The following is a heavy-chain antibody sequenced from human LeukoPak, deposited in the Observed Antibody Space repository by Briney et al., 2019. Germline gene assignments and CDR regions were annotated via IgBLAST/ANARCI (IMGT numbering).Heavy chain of an antibody. V-gene: IGHV4-59*12. J-gene: IGHJ3*01. CDR2: VYYTGST. D-gene: IGHD6-13*01. CDR1: GGSISSYY. Sequence: SETLSLTCTVSGGSISSYYWSWVRQPPGKGLEWLGFVYYTGSTNYSPSLKSRVTISVDTSKNQFSLKLRSVTAADTAVYYCARISSSNWYNERGAFDVWGQGTMVTVSS. CDR3: ARISSSNWYNERGAFDV.